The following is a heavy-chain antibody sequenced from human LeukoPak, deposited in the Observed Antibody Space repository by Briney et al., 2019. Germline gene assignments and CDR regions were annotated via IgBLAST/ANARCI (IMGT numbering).Heavy chain of an antibody. CDR2: ISYDAAVK. J-gene: IGHJ6*02. CDR3: ARVGYTSYYYYGMDV. V-gene: IGHV3-30-3*01. Sequence: GGSLRLSCAVSGXTLRSYAVHWVRQAPGKGLQWVAFISYDAAVKYYADSVRGRFTVSRDNSKNTLSLQMSSLRAEDMAVYYCARVGYTSYYYYGMDVWGQGTTVTVSS. D-gene: IGHD6-13*01. CDR1: GXTLRSYA.